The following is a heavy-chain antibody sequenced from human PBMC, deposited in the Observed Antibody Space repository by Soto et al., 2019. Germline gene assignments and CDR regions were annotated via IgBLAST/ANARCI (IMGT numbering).Heavy chain of an antibody. D-gene: IGHD3-3*01. J-gene: IGHJ5*02. Sequence: PGESLQISCKGSGYSFTSYWIGWVRQMPGKGLEWMGIIYPGDSDTRYSPSFQGQVTISADKSISTAYLQWSSLKASDTAMYYCARHGALVYYDFWSGYPMRQNWIDPWGQGTLVTVSS. V-gene: IGHV5-51*01. CDR3: ARHGALVYYDFWSGYPMRQNWIDP. CDR2: IYPGDSDT. CDR1: GYSFTSYW.